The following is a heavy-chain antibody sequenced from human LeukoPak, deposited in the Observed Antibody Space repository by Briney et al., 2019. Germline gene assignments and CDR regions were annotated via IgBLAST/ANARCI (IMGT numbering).Heavy chain of an antibody. J-gene: IGHJ4*02. CDR3: ARAKGSYDSSGYYLFDY. Sequence: PSETLSLTCAVYGGSFSGYYWSWIRQPPGKGLEWIGEINHSGGTNYNPSLKSRVTISVDTSKNQFSLKLSSVTAADTAVYYCARAKGSYDSSGYYLFDYWGQGTLVTVSS. CDR1: GGSFSGYY. CDR2: INHSGGT. D-gene: IGHD3-22*01. V-gene: IGHV4-34*01.